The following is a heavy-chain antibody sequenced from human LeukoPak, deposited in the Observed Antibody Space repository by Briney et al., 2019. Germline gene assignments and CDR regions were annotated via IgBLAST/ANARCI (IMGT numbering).Heavy chain of an antibody. CDR1: GFTFSSYA. J-gene: IGHJ4*02. CDR3: AKGPIFGVVRSFDY. V-gene: IGHV3-23*01. Sequence: SGGSLRLSCAASGFTFSSYAMSWVRQAPGKGLEWVSAISGSDGITYYADSMKGRFTISRDNSKNTLYLQMNSLTADDTAVYYCAKGPIFGVVRSFDYWGQGTLVTVSS. CDR2: ISGSDGIT. D-gene: IGHD3-3*01.